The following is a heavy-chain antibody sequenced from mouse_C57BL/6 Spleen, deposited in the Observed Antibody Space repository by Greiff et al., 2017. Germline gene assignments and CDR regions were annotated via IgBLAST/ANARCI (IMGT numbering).Heavy chain of an antibody. CDR1: GYTFTSYW. Sequence: QVQLQQPGAELVRPGTSVKLSCKASGYTFTSYWMHWVKQRPGQGLEWIGVIDPSDSYTNYNQKFKGKATFTVDTSSSTAYMQVSSLTSEDSAVYYCAIDSSGPAWFAYWGQGTLVTVSA. J-gene: IGHJ3*01. V-gene: IGHV1-59*01. CDR2: IDPSDSYT. CDR3: AIDSSGPAWFAY. D-gene: IGHD3-2*02.